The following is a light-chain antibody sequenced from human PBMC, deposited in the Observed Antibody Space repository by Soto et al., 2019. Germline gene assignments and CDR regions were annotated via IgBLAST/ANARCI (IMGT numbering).Light chain of an antibody. V-gene: IGKV1-5*03. J-gene: IGKJ2*01. CDR1: QSISGW. Sequence: DIQMTQSHSTLSASVRDIVTITCRASQSISGWLAWIQQKPGKAPKLLIYEASSLQSGVPSRFSGSGSGTEFTLTISSLQPDDFATDYCHQYNSYPVTFGRGTKLEIE. CDR3: HQYNSYPVT. CDR2: EAS.